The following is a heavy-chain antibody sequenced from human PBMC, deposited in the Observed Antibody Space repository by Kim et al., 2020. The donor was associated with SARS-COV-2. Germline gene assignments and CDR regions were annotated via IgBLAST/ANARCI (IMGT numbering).Heavy chain of an antibody. V-gene: IGHV3-30*04. CDR1: GFTFSSYA. Sequence: GGSLRLSCAASGFTFSSYAMHWVRQAPGKGLEWVAVISYDGSNKYYADSVKGRFTISRDNSKNTLYLQMNSLRAEDTAVYYCARDEGGYYGSGSYYNVNWFDPWGQGTLVTVSS. CDR2: ISYDGSNK. D-gene: IGHD3-10*01. J-gene: IGHJ5*02. CDR3: ARDEGGYYGSGSYYNVNWFDP.